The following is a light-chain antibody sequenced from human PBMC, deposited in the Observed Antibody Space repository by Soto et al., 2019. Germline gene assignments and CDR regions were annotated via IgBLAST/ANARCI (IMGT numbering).Light chain of an antibody. CDR1: SSDVGSHNL. J-gene: IGLJ7*01. CDR3: CSYGGSRAV. V-gene: IGLV2-23*02. Sequence: QSALTQPASVSGSPGQSITISCTGTSSDVGSHNLVSWYQQHPGQAPKLMIYEVTKRPLGVSTRFSASKSGNTAALTISGLQAEDEDDYDCCSYGGSRAVFGGGTQLTVL. CDR2: EVT.